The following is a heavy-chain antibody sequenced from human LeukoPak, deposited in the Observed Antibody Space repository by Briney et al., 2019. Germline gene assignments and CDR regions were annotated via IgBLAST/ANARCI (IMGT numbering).Heavy chain of an antibody. V-gene: IGHV4-30-2*01. Sequence: SQTLSLTCAVSGGSISSGGYSWSWIRQPPGKGLEWIGYIYHSGSTYYNPSLKSRVTISVDRSKNQFSLKLSSVTAADTAVYYCARVYCSSTSCCYFDYWGQGTLVTVSS. D-gene: IGHD2-2*01. CDR3: ARVYCSSTSCCYFDY. CDR2: IYHSGST. CDR1: GGSISSGGYS. J-gene: IGHJ4*02.